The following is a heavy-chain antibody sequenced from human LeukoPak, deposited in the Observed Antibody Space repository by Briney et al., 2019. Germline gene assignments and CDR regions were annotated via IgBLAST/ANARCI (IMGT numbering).Heavy chain of an antibody. Sequence: GASVKVSCKASGGTFSSYAISWVRQAPGQGLEWMGGIIPIFGTANYAQKFQGRVTITADESTSTAYMELSSLRSEDTAVYYCARSPKFIVVVPAAIHNYFDYWGQGTLVTVSS. V-gene: IGHV1-69*13. CDR2: IIPIFGTA. CDR3: ARSPKFIVVVPAAIHNYFDY. D-gene: IGHD2-2*01. J-gene: IGHJ4*02. CDR1: GGTFSSYA.